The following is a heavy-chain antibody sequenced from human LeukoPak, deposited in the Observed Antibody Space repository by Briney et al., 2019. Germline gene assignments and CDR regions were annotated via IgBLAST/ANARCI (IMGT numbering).Heavy chain of an antibody. CDR3: ARRLCSSISCSIDPCGNWFDP. D-gene: IGHD2-2*01. V-gene: IGHV4-59*08. Sequence: SETLSLTCAVSGGSIRDYYWNWIRQPPGKGLEWIGYINNGGSTNHYPSHYNPALNRLATISLLTSKNQFSLKLSSVTAGDTAVYYCARRLCSSISCSIDPCGNWFDPWGQGTLVTVSS. CDR2: INNGGST. J-gene: IGHJ5*02. CDR1: GGSIRDYY.